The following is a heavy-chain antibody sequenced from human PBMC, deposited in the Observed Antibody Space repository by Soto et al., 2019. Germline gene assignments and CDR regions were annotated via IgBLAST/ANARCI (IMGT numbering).Heavy chain of an antibody. CDR3: ARDRGSGWYYYYYYYGMDV. V-gene: IGHV1-18*01. CDR1: GYTFTSYG. CDR2: ISAYNGNT. D-gene: IGHD6-19*01. Sequence: QVQLVQSGAEVKKPGASVKVSCKASGYTFTSYGISWVRQAPGQGLEWMGWISAYNGNTNYAQKLQGRVTMTTDTSTSTAYTELRSLRSDDTAVYYCARDRGSGWYYYYYYYGMDVWGQGTTVTVSS. J-gene: IGHJ6*02.